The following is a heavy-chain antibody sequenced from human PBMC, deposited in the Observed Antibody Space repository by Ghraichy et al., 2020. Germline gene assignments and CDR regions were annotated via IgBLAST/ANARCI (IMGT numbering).Heavy chain of an antibody. CDR3: VRPRHNSDQLWHFDL. J-gene: IGHJ2*01. D-gene: IGHD6-19*01. CDR1: GFNFNDYY. CDR2: SRNEVNSYTT. V-gene: IGHV3-72*01. Sequence: GGSLRLSCAASGFNFNDYYVDWVRQAPGKGLEWFGRSRNEVNSYTTEFAASVKGRFTISRENSDNSVNLQMNSLKTEDTAVYYCVRPRHNSDQLWHFDLWGRGTLVSVST.